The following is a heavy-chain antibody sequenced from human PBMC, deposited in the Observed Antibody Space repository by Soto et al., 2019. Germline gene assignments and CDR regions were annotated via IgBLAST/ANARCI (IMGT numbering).Heavy chain of an antibody. CDR2: ISGSGGST. CDR1: GFTVNSYT. D-gene: IGHD3-22*01. V-gene: IGHV3-23*01. CDR3: ANEGSFDSSGFYDYFHY. J-gene: IGHJ4*02. Sequence: EVQLLESGGGLVQPGGSLRLSCTASGFTVNSYTMSWVRQAPGQRLEWVSAISGSGGSTFYADSVKGRFAISRDNSKNTLFLQMNSLRAADTAVYYCANEGSFDSSGFYDYFHYWGQGTLVTVSS.